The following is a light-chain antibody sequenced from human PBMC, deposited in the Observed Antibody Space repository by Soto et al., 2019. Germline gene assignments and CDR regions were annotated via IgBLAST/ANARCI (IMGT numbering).Light chain of an antibody. CDR1: SSDVGGYTY. Sequence: QSVLTQPASVSGSPGQAITISCTGTSSDVGGYTYVSWYQQHPGKAPKFIIYDVSNRPSGVSNRFSGSKSGNTASLTISGLQAEDEADYYCSSYTTSNTRQIVFGTGTKVT. CDR2: DVS. J-gene: IGLJ1*01. CDR3: SSYTTSNTRQIV. V-gene: IGLV2-14*01.